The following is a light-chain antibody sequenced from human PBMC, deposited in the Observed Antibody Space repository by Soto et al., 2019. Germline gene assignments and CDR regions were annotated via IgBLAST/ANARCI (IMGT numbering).Light chain of an antibody. CDR3: QQYNSYPWT. Sequence: DIQMTQSPSSLSASVGDRVTITCRSSQSISSYLNGYQQKPGKAPKLLIYAASSLQSGVPSRFSGSGSWTEFTLTISSLQPDDFATDYCQQYNSYPWTFGQGTKVDIK. V-gene: IGKV1-39*01. J-gene: IGKJ1*01. CDR1: QSISSY. CDR2: AAS.